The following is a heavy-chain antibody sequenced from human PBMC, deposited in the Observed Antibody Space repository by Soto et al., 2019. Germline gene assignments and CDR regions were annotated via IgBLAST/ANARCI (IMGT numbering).Heavy chain of an antibody. J-gene: IGHJ3*02. V-gene: IGHV1-46*01. CDR3: ARAGKWLVAVGDAFDI. D-gene: IGHD6-19*01. CDR1: GYTFTSYY. CDR2: INPSGGST. Sequence: ASVKVSCKASGYTFTSYYMHWVRQAPGQGLEWMGIINPSGGSTSYAQKFQGRVTMTRDTSTSTVYMELSSLRSEDTAVYYCARAGKWLVAVGDAFDIWGQETMVTVSS.